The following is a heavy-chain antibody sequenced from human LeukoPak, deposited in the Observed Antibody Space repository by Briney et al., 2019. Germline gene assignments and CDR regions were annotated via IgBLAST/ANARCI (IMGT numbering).Heavy chain of an antibody. J-gene: IGHJ6*03. V-gene: IGHV1-46*01. Sequence: ASVKVSCKASGYTFTSYYMHWVRQAPGEGLEWMGIINPSGGSTSYAQKFQGRVTMTRDMSTSTVYMELSSLRSEDTAVYYCARVDAEVVGVPGAIGFGWLRRDYYYMDVWGKGTTVIVSS. CDR1: GYTFTSYY. CDR3: ARVDAEVVGVPGAIGFGWLRRDYYYMDV. D-gene: IGHD2-2*02. CDR2: INPSGGST.